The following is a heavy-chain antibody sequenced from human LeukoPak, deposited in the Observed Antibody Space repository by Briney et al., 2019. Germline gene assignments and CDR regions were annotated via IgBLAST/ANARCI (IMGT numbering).Heavy chain of an antibody. CDR2: INPSGGST. Sequence: ASVKVSCKASGYTFTSYYMHWVRQAPGQGLEWMGIINPSGGSTSYAQKFQGRVTMTRDTSTSTVYMELSSLRSEDTAVYYCARSPYIHLWVYNFDYWGQGTLVTVSS. CDR1: GYTFTSYY. V-gene: IGHV1-46*01. CDR3: ARSPYIHLWVYNFDY. D-gene: IGHD5-18*01. J-gene: IGHJ4*02.